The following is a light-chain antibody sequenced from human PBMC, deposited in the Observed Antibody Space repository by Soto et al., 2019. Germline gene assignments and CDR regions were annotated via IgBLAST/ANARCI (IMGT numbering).Light chain of an antibody. V-gene: IGKV3D-15*02. CDR1: QSAGNF. CDR2: YIS. J-gene: IGKJ1*01. CDR3: QQHTQHPFS. Sequence: EIVVLQAPPTLSVYPGETASLSCRASQSAGNFLAWSQQKPGQAPRLLIYYISTRATGIPARFRGSGAGTDFTLTINLLLSEHSAAYYLQQHTQHPFSFGQGTPV.